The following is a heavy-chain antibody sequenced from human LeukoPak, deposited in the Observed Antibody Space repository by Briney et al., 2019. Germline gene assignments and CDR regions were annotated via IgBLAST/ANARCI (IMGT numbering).Heavy chain of an antibody. CDR1: GFTFSRYS. CDR2: ISSGSSYR. J-gene: IGHJ4*02. V-gene: IGHV3-21*01. Sequence: GGSLRLSCSASGFTFSRYSMNWVRQAPGKGLEWVSSISSGSSYRYYADSMKGRFTISRDNAKNSLYLQMNSLRAEDTAVYYCARCVDDSSGLILYYWGQGTLVTVSS. D-gene: IGHD3-22*01. CDR3: ARCVDDSSGLILYY.